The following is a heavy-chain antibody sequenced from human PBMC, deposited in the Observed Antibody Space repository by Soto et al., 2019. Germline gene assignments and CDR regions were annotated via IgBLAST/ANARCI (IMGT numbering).Heavy chain of an antibody. CDR3: AGWGGHDYNY. CDR1: GFTFSTYW. Sequence: EVQLLGSGGGLVQPGGSLRLSCVGSGFTFSTYWMNWVRQAPGMGLERVANINPDADVGMYVDSVKGRFTTSRDNARNSPYLKMNSLRVDDTAVYFCAGWGGHDYNYWGQGIQVIVSS. D-gene: IGHD3-16*01. CDR2: INPDADVG. J-gene: IGHJ4*02. V-gene: IGHV3-7*03.